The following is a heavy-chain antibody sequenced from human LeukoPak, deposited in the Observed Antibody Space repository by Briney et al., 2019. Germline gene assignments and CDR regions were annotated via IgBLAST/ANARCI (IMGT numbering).Heavy chain of an antibody. D-gene: IGHD4-11*01. CDR3: ASDKYSNSGNNWFDP. J-gene: IGHJ5*02. V-gene: IGHV3-30*04. CDR2: ISYDGSNK. CDR1: GFTFSSYA. Sequence: PGRSLRLSCAASGFTFSSYAMHWVRQAPGKGLEWVAVISYDGSNKYYADSVKGRFTISRDNSKNTLYLQMNSLRAEDTAVYYCASDKYSNSGNNWFDPWGQGTLVTVSS.